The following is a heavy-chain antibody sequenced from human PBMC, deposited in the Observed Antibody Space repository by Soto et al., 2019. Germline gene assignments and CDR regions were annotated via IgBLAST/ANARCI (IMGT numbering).Heavy chain of an antibody. CDR1: GGTFSSYA. J-gene: IGHJ5*02. CDR2: IIPIFGTA. V-gene: IGHV1-69*13. CDR3: ARDFYGNYYDSSGYPNWFDP. Sequence: ASVKVSCKASGGTFSSYAISWVRQAPGQGLEWMGGIIPIFGTANYAQKFQGRVTITADESTSTAYMELSSLRSEDTAVYYCARDFYGNYYDSSGYPNWFDPWGQGTLVTVSS. D-gene: IGHD3-22*01.